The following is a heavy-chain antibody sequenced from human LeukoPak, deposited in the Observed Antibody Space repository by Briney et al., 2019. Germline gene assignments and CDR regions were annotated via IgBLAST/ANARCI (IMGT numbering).Heavy chain of an antibody. CDR3: ARHVNYDSSGYYPPSFGY. D-gene: IGHD3-22*01. CDR1: GYTFTSYY. Sequence: ASVKVSCKASGYTFTSYYMHWVRQAPGQGLEWMGIINPSGGSTSYAQKFQGRVTMTRDTSTSTVYMELSSLRSEDTAMYYCARHVNYDSSGYYPPSFGYWGQGTLVTVSS. J-gene: IGHJ4*02. CDR2: INPSGGST. V-gene: IGHV1-46*01.